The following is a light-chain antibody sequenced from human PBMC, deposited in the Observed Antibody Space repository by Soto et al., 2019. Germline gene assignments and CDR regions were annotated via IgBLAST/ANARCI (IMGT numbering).Light chain of an antibody. CDR3: QQYNNWPPIT. V-gene: IGKV3-15*01. CDR1: QSVSSSY. Sequence: EIVMTQSPATLSFSLGYRATLSFISIQSVSSSYLAWYQQKPGQAPRLLIYGASTRATGIPARFSGSGSGTEFTLTISSLQSEDFAVYYCQQYNNWPPITFGQGTRLEIK. CDR2: GAS. J-gene: IGKJ5*01.